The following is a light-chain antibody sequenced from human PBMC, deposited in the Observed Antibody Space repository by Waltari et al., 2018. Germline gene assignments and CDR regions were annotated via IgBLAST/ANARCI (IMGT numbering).Light chain of an antibody. V-gene: IGKV3-11*01. CDR2: DAS. CDR1: QSVSNS. Sequence: EVVLTQSPATLSLSPGERATLSCRASQSVSNSLAWYRQKPGQAPSLLIYDASTRAAGIPDRFSGSGSGTDFTLTIISLEPEDFADYYCQLRTGWPMTFGQGTRLEIK. CDR3: QLRTGWPMT. J-gene: IGKJ5*01.